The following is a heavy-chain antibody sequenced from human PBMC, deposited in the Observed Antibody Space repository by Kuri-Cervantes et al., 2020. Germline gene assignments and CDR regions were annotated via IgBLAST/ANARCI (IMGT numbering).Heavy chain of an antibody. Sequence: GESLKISCAASGFTFSSYGMHWVRQAPGKGLEWVAVIWYDGSNKYYADSVKGRFTISRDNSKNTLYLQMNSLKTEDTAVYYCTTVELEWLVGDYWGQGTLVTVSS. D-gene: IGHD6-19*01. V-gene: IGHV3-33*01. CDR1: GFTFSSYG. CDR2: IWYDGSNK. J-gene: IGHJ4*02. CDR3: TTVELEWLVGDY.